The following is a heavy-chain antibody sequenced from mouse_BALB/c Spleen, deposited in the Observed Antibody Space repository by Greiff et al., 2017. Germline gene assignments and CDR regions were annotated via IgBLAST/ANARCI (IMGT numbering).Heavy chain of an antibody. CDR2: IRNKANGYTT. CDR1: GFTFTDYY. J-gene: IGHJ1*01. V-gene: IGHV7-3*02. Sequence: EVQGVESGGGLVQPGGSLRLSCATSGFTFTDYYMSWVRQPPGKALEWLGFIRNKANGYTTEYSASVKGRFTISRDNSQSILYLQMNTLRAEDSATYYCARDGVEWYFDVWGAGTTVTVSS. D-gene: IGHD1-1*01. CDR3: ARDGVEWYFDV.